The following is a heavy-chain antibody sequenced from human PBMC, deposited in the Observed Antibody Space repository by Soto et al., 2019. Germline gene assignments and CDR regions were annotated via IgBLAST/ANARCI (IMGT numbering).Heavy chain of an antibody. CDR1: GFTFSSYA. V-gene: IGHV3-23*01. CDR2: ISGSGGST. D-gene: IGHD1-20*01. Sequence: EVQLLEPGGGLVQPGGSLRLSCAASGFTFSSYAMSWVRQAPGKGLEWVSAISGSGGSTYYADSVKGRFTISRDNSKNTLYLQMNNLRAEDTAVYYCAKGLLNWNDGDNWFDPWGQGTLVTVSS. J-gene: IGHJ5*02. CDR3: AKGLLNWNDGDNWFDP.